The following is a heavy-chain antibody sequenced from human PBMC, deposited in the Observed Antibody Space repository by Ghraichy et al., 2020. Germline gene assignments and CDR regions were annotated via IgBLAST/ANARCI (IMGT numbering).Heavy chain of an antibody. V-gene: IGHV4-30-2*01. J-gene: IGHJ6*04. CDR2: IYHSGST. CDR1: GGSISSGGYS. D-gene: IGHD3-9*01. CDR3: ARENYDILTGRVGGAPDV. Sequence: SQTLSLTCAVSGGSISSGGYSWSWIRQPPGKGLEWIGYIYHSGSTYYSPSLKSRVTISVDRSKNQFSLKLRSVTAADTAVYYCARENYDILTGRVGGAPDVWGTGTTVTVSS.